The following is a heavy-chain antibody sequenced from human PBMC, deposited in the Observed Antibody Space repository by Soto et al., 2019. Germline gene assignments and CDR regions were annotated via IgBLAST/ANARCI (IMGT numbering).Heavy chain of an antibody. J-gene: IGHJ3*02. CDR3: AKDPTGPCYPLITDAFDI. Sequence: SLGLCCEASGFTFRKYAISGVRQAPGKGMEWVSAISGSGGSIDYADSVKGRFTISRDNSKNTLYLQMNRLRAEDTAVYYCAKDPTGPCYPLITDAFDIWGQGTMVTVSS. V-gene: IGHV3-23*01. CDR1: GFTFRKYA. D-gene: IGHD4-17*01. CDR2: ISGSGGSI.